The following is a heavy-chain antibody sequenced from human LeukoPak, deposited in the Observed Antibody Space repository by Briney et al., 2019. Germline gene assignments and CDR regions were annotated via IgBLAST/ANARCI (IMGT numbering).Heavy chain of an antibody. CDR1: GFTFSSYA. D-gene: IGHD6-19*01. CDR3: AKHGYNSGVYDAFEI. V-gene: IGHV3-30-3*02. CDR2: ISTDGNIQ. Sequence: GGSLRLSCAASGFTFSSYAMHWVRQAPGKGLEWVAVISTDGNIQFHADSVKGRFTVSRDNSKKTLHLQMNSLRAEDTAIYYCAKHGYNSGVYDAFEIWGQGTRVTVSS. J-gene: IGHJ3*02.